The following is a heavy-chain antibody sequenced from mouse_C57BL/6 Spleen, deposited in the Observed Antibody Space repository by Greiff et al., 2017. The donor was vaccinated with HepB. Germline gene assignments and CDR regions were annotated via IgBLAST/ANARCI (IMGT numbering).Heavy chain of an antibody. CDR1: GYTFTGYW. CDR2: ILPGSGST. J-gene: IGHJ4*01. Sequence: VKLQQSGAELIKPGASVKLSCKATGYTFTGYWIEWVKQRPGHGLEWIGEILPGSGSTNYNEKFKGKATFTADTSSNTAYMQLSSLTTEDSAIYYCARRGNYYYGSSWAMDYWGQGTSVTVSS. D-gene: IGHD1-1*01. V-gene: IGHV1-9*01. CDR3: ARRGNYYYGSSWAMDY.